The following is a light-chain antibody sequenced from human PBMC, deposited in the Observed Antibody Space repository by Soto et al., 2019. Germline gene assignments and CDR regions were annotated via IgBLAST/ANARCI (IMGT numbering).Light chain of an antibody. CDR1: SSDVGSSNH. V-gene: IGLV2-18*02. CDR3: TSYTSISTYV. CDR2: EVS. J-gene: IGLJ1*01. Sequence: QSVLAQPPSVSGSPGQSVTISCTGTSSDVGSSNHVSWYQQPPGTAPKLMIYEVSNRPSGVPDRFSGSKSGNTASLTVSGLQAVDEADYYCTSYTSISTYVFGTGTKVTV.